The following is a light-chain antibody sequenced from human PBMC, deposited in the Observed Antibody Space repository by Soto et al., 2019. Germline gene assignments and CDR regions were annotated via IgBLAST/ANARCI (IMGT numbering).Light chain of an antibody. CDR3: QQHTNWPLT. V-gene: IGKV3-11*01. CDR1: QSVSSF. CDR2: DAS. Sequence: IVMTQSPATLSVSPGKGATLSCRASQSVSSFLAWYQQKPGQAPRLLIYDASNRATGIPARFSGSGSGTAFTLTISSLEPEDFAVYYCQQHTNWPLTFGGGTKVDIK. J-gene: IGKJ4*01.